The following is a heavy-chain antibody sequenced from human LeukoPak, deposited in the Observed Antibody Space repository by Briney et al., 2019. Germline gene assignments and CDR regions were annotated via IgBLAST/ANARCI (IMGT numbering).Heavy chain of an antibody. D-gene: IGHD2-21*02. J-gene: IGHJ1*01. CDR1: GGAIDNYY. CDR3: ARHGTAAGPFQL. Sequence: PSETLSLTCTVSGGAIDNYYWSWILQPPGKGLEWIAYVYYSGTINYNPSLESRVTISVDTSKNQFSLRLTSVAAADTAVYYCARHGTAAGPFQLWGQGTLVTVSS. V-gene: IGHV4-59*08. CDR2: VYYSGTI.